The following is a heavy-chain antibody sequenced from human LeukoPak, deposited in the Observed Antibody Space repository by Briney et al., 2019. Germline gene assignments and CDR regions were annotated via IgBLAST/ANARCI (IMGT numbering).Heavy chain of an antibody. CDR1: GFTFSSYE. CDR3: AREVSCSSTSCYYEPNNWFDP. V-gene: IGHV3-48*03. J-gene: IGHJ5*02. CDR2: ISSSGSTI. D-gene: IGHD2-2*01. Sequence: GGSLRLSCAASGFTFSSYEMNWVRQAPGKGLEWVSYISSSGSTIYYAGSVKGRFTISRDNAKNSLYLQMNSLRAEDTAVYYCAREVSCSSTSCYYEPNNWFDPWGQGTLVTVSS.